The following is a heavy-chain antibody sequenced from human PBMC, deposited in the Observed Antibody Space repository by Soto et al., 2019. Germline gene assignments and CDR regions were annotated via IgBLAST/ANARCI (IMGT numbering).Heavy chain of an antibody. J-gene: IGHJ6*02. CDR3: ARQGFGPLHGLVDV. CDR2: VHHSWGS. V-gene: IGHV4-59*08. Sequence: QVQLQESGPGLMKPSETLSLSCTVSGGSISSYYWSWFRQSPGKRMEWIGYVHHSWGSSYNPSLQSGVAISLDTSKSQFSLKVTSVTATDTAVYYCARQGFGPLHGLVDVWGQGTTVTVSS. D-gene: IGHD3-10*01. CDR1: GGSISSYY.